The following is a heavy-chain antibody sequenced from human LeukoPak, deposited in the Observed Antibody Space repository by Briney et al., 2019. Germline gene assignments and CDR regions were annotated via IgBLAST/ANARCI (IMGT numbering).Heavy chain of an antibody. CDR3: AKDSDHGGSGWYWGYYFDC. V-gene: IGHV3-23*01. Sequence: GGSLRLSCAASGFTFSSYAMTWVRQALGKGLEWVSAISGSGASTYYADSVKGRFTISRDNSKNTLYLQMNNLKAEDTAVYYCAKDSDHGGSGWYWGYYFDCWGQGALVTVSS. J-gene: IGHJ4*02. CDR1: GFTFSSYA. CDR2: ISGSGAST. D-gene: IGHD6-19*01.